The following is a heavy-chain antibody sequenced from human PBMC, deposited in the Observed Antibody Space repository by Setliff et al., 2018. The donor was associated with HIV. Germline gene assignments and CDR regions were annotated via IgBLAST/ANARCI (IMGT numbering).Heavy chain of an antibody. Sequence: SETLSLTCTVSDGSISNYYWSWIRQPPGKGLEWIGHNFNSGSTNYNPSLKSRVTISVDMSKNQFSLRLTSVTDEDTAVYYCARVHLTTNAVYGVVSNWFDPWGQGALVTVSS. D-gene: IGHD3-3*01. CDR3: ARVHLTTNAVYGVVSNWFDP. CDR1: DGSISNYY. J-gene: IGHJ5*02. V-gene: IGHV4-59*12. CDR2: NFNSGST.